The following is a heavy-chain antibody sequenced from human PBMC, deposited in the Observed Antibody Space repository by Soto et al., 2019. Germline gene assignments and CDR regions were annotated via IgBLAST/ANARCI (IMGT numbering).Heavy chain of an antibody. J-gene: IGHJ4*02. CDR2: ISSNISSSSSTI. CDR3: ARDAGDILTGAFDY. V-gene: IGHV3-48*02. D-gene: IGHD3-9*01. CDR1: GFTFSSYS. Sequence: GGSLRLSCAASGFTFSSYSMNWVRQAPGKGLEWVSYISSNISSSSSTIYYADSVKGRFTISRDNAKNSLYLQMNSLRDEDTAVYYCARDAGDILTGAFDYWGQGTLVTVSS.